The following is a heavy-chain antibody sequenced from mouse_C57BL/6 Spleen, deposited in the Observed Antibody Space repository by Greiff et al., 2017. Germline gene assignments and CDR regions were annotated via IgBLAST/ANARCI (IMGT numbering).Heavy chain of an antibody. V-gene: IGHV1-59*01. CDR1: GYTFTSYW. CDR3: ARGELLRFAY. J-gene: IGHJ3*01. CDR2: IDLSDSYT. Sequence: QVQLQQPGAELVRPGTSVKLSCKASGYTFTSYWMHWVKQRPGQGLEWIGVIDLSDSYTNYNQKFKGKATLTVDTSSSTAYMQLSSLTSEDSAVYYCARGELLRFAYWGQGTLVTVSA. D-gene: IGHD2-12*01.